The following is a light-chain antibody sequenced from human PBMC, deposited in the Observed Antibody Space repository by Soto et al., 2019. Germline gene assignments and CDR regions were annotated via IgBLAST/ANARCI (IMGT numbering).Light chain of an antibody. CDR2: GAS. V-gene: IGKV3-20*01. CDR3: QQYGRSPWT. Sequence: EIVLTQSPDTLSLSPGDRATVSCRASQTVGASYVAWYQHRPGQAPKFLMYGASTGATGIPDRFSGSGSGTEFTLTIDSLEPEDFGLYYCQQYGRSPWTFGQGTRVEI. CDR1: QTVGASY. J-gene: IGKJ1*01.